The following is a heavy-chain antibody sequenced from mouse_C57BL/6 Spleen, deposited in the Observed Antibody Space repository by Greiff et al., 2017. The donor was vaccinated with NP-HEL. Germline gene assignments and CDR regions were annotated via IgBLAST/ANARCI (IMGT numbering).Heavy chain of an antibody. D-gene: IGHD4-1*01. CDR2: IYPGDGDT. CDR3: ARSKLYFDY. J-gene: IGHJ2*01. CDR1: GYAFSSSW. Sequence: QVQLKESGPELVKPGASVKISCKASGYAFSSSWMNWVKQRPGKGLEWIGRIYPGDGDTNYNGKFKGKATLTADKSSSTAYMQLSSLTSEDSAVYFCARSKLYFDYWGQGTTLTVSS. V-gene: IGHV1-82*01.